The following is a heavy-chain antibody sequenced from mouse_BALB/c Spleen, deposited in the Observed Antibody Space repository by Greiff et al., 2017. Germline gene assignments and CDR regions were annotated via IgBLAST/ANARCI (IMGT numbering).Heavy chain of an antibody. CDR2: ISSGSSTI. CDR1: GFTFSSFG. Sequence: DVQLVESGGGLVQPGGSRKLSCAASGFTFSSFGMHWVRQAPEKGLEWVAYISSGSSTIYYADTVKGRFTISRDNPKNTLFLQMTSLRSEDTAMYYCARSGVDYYFDYWGQGTTLTVSS. D-gene: IGHD1-3*01. J-gene: IGHJ2*01. CDR3: ARSGVDYYFDY. V-gene: IGHV5-17*02.